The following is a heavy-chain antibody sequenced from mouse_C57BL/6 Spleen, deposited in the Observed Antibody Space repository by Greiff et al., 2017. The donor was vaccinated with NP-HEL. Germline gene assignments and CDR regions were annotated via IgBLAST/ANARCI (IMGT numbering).Heavy chain of an antibody. V-gene: IGHV5-4*03. CDR2: ISDGGSYT. J-gene: IGHJ2*01. CDR3: ARNDERKGFDY. Sequence: EVKLVESGGGLVKPGGSLKLSCAASGFTFSSYAMSWVRQTPEKRLEWVATISDGGSYTYYPDNVKGRFTISRDNAKNNLYLQMSHLKSEDTAMYYCARNDERKGFDYWGQGTTLTVSS. CDR1: GFTFSSYA. D-gene: IGHD2-3*01.